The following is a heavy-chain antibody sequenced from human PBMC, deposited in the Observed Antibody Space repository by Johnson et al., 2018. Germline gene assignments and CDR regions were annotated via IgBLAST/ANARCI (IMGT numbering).Heavy chain of an antibody. CDR1: GFTFSSYW. J-gene: IGHJ3*02. CDR2: IKQAGRAK. Sequence: EVQLLESGGGLVQPGGSLRLSCAASGFTFSSYWMSWVRQAPGKGLEWVANIKQAGRAKYYVDSVKGRFTISRYNAKNSLYLQMNSLRAEDTAVYYCALASAFDIWGQGTMVTVSS. CDR3: ALASAFDI. V-gene: IGHV3-7*01.